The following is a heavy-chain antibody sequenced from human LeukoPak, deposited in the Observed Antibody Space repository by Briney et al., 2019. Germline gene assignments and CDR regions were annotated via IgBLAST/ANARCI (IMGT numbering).Heavy chain of an antibody. D-gene: IGHD6-19*01. V-gene: IGHV4-34*01. CDR1: GGSFSGYY. Sequence: PSETLSLTCAVYGGSFSGYYWSWIRQPLGKGLEWIGDINHSGSTNYNPSLKSLVTISVDTSKNQFSLKLSAVTAADTAVYYCARGALAVAVDYWGQGTLVTVSS. CDR3: ARGALAVAVDY. J-gene: IGHJ4*02. CDR2: INHSGST.